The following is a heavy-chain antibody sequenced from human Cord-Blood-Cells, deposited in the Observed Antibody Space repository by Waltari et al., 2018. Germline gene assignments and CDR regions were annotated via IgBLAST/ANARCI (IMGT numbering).Heavy chain of an antibody. Sequence: EVQLVASGGGLVKPGGSLRPPCAASGFTSSRYRMNWVRQAPGKGLEWVSSISSSSSYIYYADSVKGRFTISRDNAKNSLYLQMNSLRAEDTAVYYCARKGYFDYWGQGTLVTVSS. V-gene: IGHV3-21*01. CDR3: ARKGYFDY. CDR1: GFTSSRYR. CDR2: ISSSSSYI. J-gene: IGHJ4*02.